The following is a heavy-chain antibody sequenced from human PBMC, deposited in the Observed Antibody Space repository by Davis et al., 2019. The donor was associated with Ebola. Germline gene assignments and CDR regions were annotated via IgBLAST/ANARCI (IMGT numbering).Heavy chain of an antibody. CDR2: ISGSGGST. J-gene: IGHJ4*02. CDR1: GFTFSSYA. D-gene: IGHD1-26*01. V-gene: IGHV3-23*01. CDR3: AKFGSSGSYVNDY. Sequence: GESLKISCAASGFTFSSYAMSWVRQAPGKGLEWVSAISGSGGSTYYADSVKGRFTISRDNSKNTLYLQMNSLRAEDTAVYYCAKFGSSGSYVNDYWGQGTLVTVSS.